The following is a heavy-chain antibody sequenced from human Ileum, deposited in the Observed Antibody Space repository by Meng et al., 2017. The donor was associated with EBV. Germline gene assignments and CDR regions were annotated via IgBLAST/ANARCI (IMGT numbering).Heavy chain of an antibody. CDR3: ARNVPGTSAYYD. CDR2: IYYSGST. CDR1: GYSISSTNW. J-gene: IGHJ4*02. D-gene: IGHD3-22*01. V-gene: IGHV4-28*01. Sequence: VHLAGAGPGLVKPSDTLSLTCAVSGYSISSTNWWGWIRQPPGKGLEWIGYIYYSGSTSYNPSLKSRVTMSVDTSKNQFSLNLNSVTAVDTAVYYCARNVPGTSAYYDWGQGTLVTVSS.